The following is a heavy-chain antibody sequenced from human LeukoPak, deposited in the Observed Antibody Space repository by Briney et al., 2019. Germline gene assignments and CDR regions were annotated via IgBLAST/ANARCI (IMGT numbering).Heavy chain of an antibody. CDR3: ASWPELLRFGERYYFDY. CDR1: GGSLSTSNYY. CDR2: IYHSGST. V-gene: IGHV4-39*07. D-gene: IGHD3-10*01. J-gene: IGHJ4*02. Sequence: SETLSLTCTVSGGSLSTSNYYWGWIRQPPGKGLERIGSIYHSGSTYYNPSLKSRVTISVDTSKNQFSLKLSSVTAAVTAVYYCASWPELLRFGERYYFDYWGQGTLVTVSS.